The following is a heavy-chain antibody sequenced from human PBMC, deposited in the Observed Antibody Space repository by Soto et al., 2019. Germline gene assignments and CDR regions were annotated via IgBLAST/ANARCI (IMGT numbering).Heavy chain of an antibody. D-gene: IGHD4-17*01. CDR2: IIPIFGTA. CDR3: ARGLLMTTVVFDAFDI. CDR1: GGTFSSYA. J-gene: IGHJ3*02. V-gene: IGHV1-69*13. Sequence: EASVKVSCKASGGTFSSYAISWVRQAPGQGLEWMGGIIPIFGTANYAQKFQGRVTITADESTSTAYMELSSLRSEDTAVYYCARGLLMTTVVFDAFDIWGQGTMVTVSS.